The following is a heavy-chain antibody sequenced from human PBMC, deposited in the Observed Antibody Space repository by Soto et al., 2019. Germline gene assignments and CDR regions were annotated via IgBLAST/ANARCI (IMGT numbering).Heavy chain of an antibody. CDR2: INHSGST. Sequence: SETLSLTCAVYGGSVSAYYWSWIRQPPGKGLEWTGEINHSGSTNYNPSLKSRVTISVDTSKNQFPLRLRSVTAADTAVYYCASFKARVATSVYYYYGKNVWGQGTTVT. J-gene: IGHJ6*02. CDR3: ASFKARVATSVYYYYGKNV. CDR1: GGSVSAYY. V-gene: IGHV4-34*01. D-gene: IGHD5-12*01.